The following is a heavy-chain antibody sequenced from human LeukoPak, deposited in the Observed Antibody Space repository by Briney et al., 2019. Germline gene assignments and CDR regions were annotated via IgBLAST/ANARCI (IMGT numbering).Heavy chain of an antibody. CDR3: ARDMVLYYDSSGDDAFDI. CDR1: GFTFSSYA. CDR2: ISYDGSNK. D-gene: IGHD3-22*01. V-gene: IGHV3-30-3*01. Sequence: GGSLRLSCAASGFTFSSYAMHWVRQAPGKGLDWVAVISYDGSNKYYADSVKGRFTISRGNSKNTLYLQMNSLRAEDTAVYYCARDMVLYYDSSGDDAFDIWGQGTMVTVSS. J-gene: IGHJ3*02.